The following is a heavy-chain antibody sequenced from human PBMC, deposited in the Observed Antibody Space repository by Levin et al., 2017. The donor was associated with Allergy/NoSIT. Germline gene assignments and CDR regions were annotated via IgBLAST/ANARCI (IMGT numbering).Heavy chain of an antibody. Sequence: SETLSLTCTVSGGSISSYYWSWIRQPPGKGLEWIGYIYYSGSTNYNPSLKSRVTISVDTSKNQFSLKLSSVTAADTAVYYCARASAVTTPGVDYWGQGTLVTVSS. V-gene: IGHV4-59*01. CDR1: GGSISSYY. D-gene: IGHD4-17*01. CDR3: ARASAVTTPGVDY. J-gene: IGHJ4*02. CDR2: IYYSGST.